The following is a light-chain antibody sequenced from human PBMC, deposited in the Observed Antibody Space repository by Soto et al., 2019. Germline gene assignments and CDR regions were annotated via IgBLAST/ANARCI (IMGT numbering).Light chain of an antibody. CDR3: QQSYSTPLT. Sequence: DIQMTQSPSSLPASVGDRVTITCQASQDISNYLNWHQQKPGKGPKLLIHDSSNLEIGVPSRFSGSGSGTDFTLTIDNLQPEDIATYYCQQSYSTPLTFGGGTKVDIK. CDR1: QDISNY. V-gene: IGKV1-33*01. CDR2: DSS. J-gene: IGKJ4*01.